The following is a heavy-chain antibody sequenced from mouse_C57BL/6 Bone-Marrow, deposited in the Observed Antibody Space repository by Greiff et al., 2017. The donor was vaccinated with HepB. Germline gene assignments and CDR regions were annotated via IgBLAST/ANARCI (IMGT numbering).Heavy chain of an antibody. J-gene: IGHJ3*01. CDR2: IDPSDSYT. V-gene: IGHV1-69*01. D-gene: IGHD3-1*01. Sequence: VQLQQPGAELVMPGASVKLSCKASGYTFTSYWMHWVKQRPGQGLEWIGEIDPSDSYTNYTQKFKGKSTLTVDKSSSTAYMQLSSLTSEDSAVYYCARKGLLPWFAYWGQGTLVTVSA. CDR1: GYTFTSYW. CDR3: ARKGLLPWFAY.